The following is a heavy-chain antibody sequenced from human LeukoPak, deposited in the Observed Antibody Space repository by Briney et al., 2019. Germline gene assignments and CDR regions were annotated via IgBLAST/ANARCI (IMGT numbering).Heavy chain of an antibody. CDR1: GFTFSSYA. V-gene: IGHV3-30*04. CDR3: ARVLDGGDY. Sequence: PGRSLRLSCAASGFTFSSYAMHRVRQAPGKGLEWVAVISDDGSNKYYPDSVKGRFTISRDNSKNTLYLHMNRPRDEDTGVYYCARVLDGGDYWGQGTLVTVSS. D-gene: IGHD3-16*01. CDR2: ISDDGSNK. J-gene: IGHJ4*02.